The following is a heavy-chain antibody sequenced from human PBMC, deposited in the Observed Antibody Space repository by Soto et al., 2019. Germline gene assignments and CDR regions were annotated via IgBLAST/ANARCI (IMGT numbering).Heavy chain of an antibody. V-gene: IGHV4-30-4*01. Sequence: QVQLQESGPGLVKPSETLSLTCTVSGGSISGGGYYWSWIRQPPGKGLEWIGYTYDSGSTYYNPSLKIRISLSVDTSKNQFSLRLTSVTAADTAVYYCAREIIPLTTDWYFDLWGRGTLVTVSS. CDR3: AREIIPLTTDWYFDL. J-gene: IGHJ2*01. CDR2: TYDSGST. CDR1: GGSISGGGYY. D-gene: IGHD4-17*01.